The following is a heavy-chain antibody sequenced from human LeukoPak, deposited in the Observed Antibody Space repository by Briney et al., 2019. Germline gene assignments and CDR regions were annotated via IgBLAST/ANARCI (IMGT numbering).Heavy chain of an antibody. Sequence: GESLKISCKASGYTFTSYDINWVRQATGQGLEWMGWMNPNSGNTGYAQKFQGRVTMTRNTSISTAYMELSSLRSEDTAVYYCATFDYYDSSGYYHWGQGTLVTVSS. J-gene: IGHJ5*02. CDR2: MNPNSGNT. V-gene: IGHV1-8*01. CDR3: ATFDYYDSSGYYH. CDR1: GYTFTSYD. D-gene: IGHD3-22*01.